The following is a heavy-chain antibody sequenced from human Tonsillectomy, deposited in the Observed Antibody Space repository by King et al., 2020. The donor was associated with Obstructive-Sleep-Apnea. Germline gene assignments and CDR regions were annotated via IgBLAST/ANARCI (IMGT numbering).Heavy chain of an antibody. CDR3: ATSPGYYYGMDV. V-gene: IGHV4-31*03. Sequence: VQLQESGPGLVKPSQTLSLTCTVSGGSISSGGYYWSWIRQHPGKGLEWIGYIYYSWSTYDNPALKIRVTISVDTSKNQFSLKLSSVTAADTAVYYCATSPGYYYGMDVWGQGTTVTVSS. J-gene: IGHJ6*02. CDR1: GGSISSGGYY. CDR2: IYYSWST.